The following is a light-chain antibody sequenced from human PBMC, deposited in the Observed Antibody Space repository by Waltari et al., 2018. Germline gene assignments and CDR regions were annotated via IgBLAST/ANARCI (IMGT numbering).Light chain of an antibody. CDR1: QTVNTY. J-gene: IGKJ4*01. Sequence: IVLTQSPATLSLSPGERATLSCRASQTVNTYLAWYQQKPGQAPRLLIYDASERATGIPARFSGSGSGTDFTLTISSLETEDFAVYYCQQRLNWPLTFGGGTKVEI. CDR2: DAS. CDR3: QQRLNWPLT. V-gene: IGKV3-11*01.